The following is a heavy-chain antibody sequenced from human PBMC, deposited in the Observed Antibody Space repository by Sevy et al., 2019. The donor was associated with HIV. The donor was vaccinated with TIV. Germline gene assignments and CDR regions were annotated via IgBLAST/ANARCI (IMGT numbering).Heavy chain of an antibody. V-gene: IGHV3-7*01. CDR3: AKSYFGSGTSYGMDL. CDR2: PRQDGSEK. D-gene: IGHD3-10*01. Sequence: GGSLRLSCAVSGFTFRNFWMSWVRRAPGKGLEWVAIPRQDGSEKDYVDSVRGRFTISRDNAKNSLFLQLNSLRADDTAIYYCAKSYFGSGTSYGMDLWGRGTTVTVSS. CDR1: GFTFRNFW. J-gene: IGHJ6*02.